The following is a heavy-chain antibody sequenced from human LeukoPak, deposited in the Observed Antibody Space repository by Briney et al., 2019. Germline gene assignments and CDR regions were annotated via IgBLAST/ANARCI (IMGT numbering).Heavy chain of an antibody. CDR3: ARDLSNPPNKQQPVLIRKYYFDY. V-gene: IGHV1-2*02. J-gene: IGHJ4*02. D-gene: IGHD6-13*01. CDR2: INPNSGGT. CDR1: GYTFTGYY. Sequence: ASVKVSCKASGYTFTGYYMHWVRQAPGQGLEWMGWINPNSGGTNYAQKFQGRVTMTRDTSISTAYMELSRLRSDDTAVYYCARDLSNPPNKQQPVLIRKYYFDYWGQGTLVTVSS.